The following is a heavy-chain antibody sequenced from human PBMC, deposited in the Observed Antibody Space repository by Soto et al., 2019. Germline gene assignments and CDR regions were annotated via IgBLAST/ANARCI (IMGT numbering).Heavy chain of an antibody. D-gene: IGHD2-2*01. V-gene: IGHV1-8*01. CDR2: MNPDNGKT. J-gene: IGHJ4*02. CDR3: ARALGYSSTSRLDL. CDR1: GYTFTTYD. Sequence: QVQLVQSGAEVEKPGASVKVACKASGYTFTTYDFNWVRQAPGHGLEWKGWMNPDNGKTGYAQKFQGRVTMTQDTSIRTSFMALSGLTAEDTAVYYCARALGYSSTSRLDLWGQGTLVTVSS.